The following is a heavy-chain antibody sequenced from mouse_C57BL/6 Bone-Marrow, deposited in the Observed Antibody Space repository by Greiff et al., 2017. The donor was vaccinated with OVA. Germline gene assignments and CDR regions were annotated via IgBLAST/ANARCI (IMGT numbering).Heavy chain of an antibody. V-gene: IGHV1-82*01. J-gene: IGHJ2*01. Sequence: VQLQQSGPELVKPGASVKISCKASGYAFSSSWMNWVKQRPGKGLEWIGRIYPGDGDTNYNGKFKGKATLTADKSSSTAYMQLSSLTSEDSAVYFCARCHYDGYYGFDYWGQGTTLTVSS. D-gene: IGHD2-3*01. CDR3: ARCHYDGYYGFDY. CDR2: IYPGDGDT. CDR1: GYAFSSSW.